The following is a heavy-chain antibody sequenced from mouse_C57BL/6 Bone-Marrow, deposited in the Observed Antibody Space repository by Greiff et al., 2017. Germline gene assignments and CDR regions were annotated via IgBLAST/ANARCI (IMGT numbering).Heavy chain of an antibody. Sequence: QVQLQQSGAELMKPGASVTLSCKATGYTFTGYWLEWVKQRPGHGLEWIGEILPGSGSTNYNEKFKGKATFTADTSSNTAYMQLSSLTTEDSAIYYCARGNYYGSKYYYAMDYWGQGNSGTVAS. V-gene: IGHV1-9*01. D-gene: IGHD1-1*01. J-gene: IGHJ4*01. CDR1: GYTFTGYW. CDR2: ILPGSGST. CDR3: ARGNYYGSKYYYAMDY.